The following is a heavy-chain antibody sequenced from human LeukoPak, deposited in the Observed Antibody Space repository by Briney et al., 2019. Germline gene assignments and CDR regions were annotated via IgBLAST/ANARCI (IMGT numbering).Heavy chain of an antibody. V-gene: IGHV1-46*01. Sequence: GASVKVSCKASGYTFTSYYMHWVRQAPGQGLEWMGIINPSGGSTSYAQKFQGRVTMAEDTSTDTAYMELSSLRSEDTAVYYCANLGGYYAETDAFDIWGQGTMVTVSS. D-gene: IGHD3-3*01. CDR1: GYTFTSYY. CDR2: INPSGGST. J-gene: IGHJ3*02. CDR3: ANLGGYYAETDAFDI.